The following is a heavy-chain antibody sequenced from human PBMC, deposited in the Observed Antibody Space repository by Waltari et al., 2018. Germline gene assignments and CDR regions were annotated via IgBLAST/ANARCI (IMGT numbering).Heavy chain of an antibody. CDR1: GFTFSSYA. CDR2: ISGSGCRK. D-gene: IGHD6-19*01. V-gene: IGHV3-23*01. CDR3: AKGTSEAVAGYYYYYGMDV. Sequence: EVQLLESGGGLVQPGGSLRLSCAASGFTFSSYAMSWVRQAPGKGLGWVSAISGSGCRKDSADSVKGRCSISRDNSKNTRYLQMNSLRAEDTAVYYCAKGTSEAVAGYYYYYGMDVWGQGTTVTVSS. J-gene: IGHJ6*02.